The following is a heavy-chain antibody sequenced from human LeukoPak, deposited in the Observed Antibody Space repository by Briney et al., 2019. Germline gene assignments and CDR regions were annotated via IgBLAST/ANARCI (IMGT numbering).Heavy chain of an antibody. Sequence: GRSLRLSCAASGFTFSSYAMHWVRQAPGKGLEWVAVTSYDGSNKYYADSVKGRFTISRDNSKNTLYLQMNSLRAEDTAVYYCARDFSGYSYAIDYWGQGTLVTVSS. D-gene: IGHD5-18*01. CDR1: GFTFSSYA. CDR3: ARDFSGYSYAIDY. J-gene: IGHJ4*02. CDR2: TSYDGSNK. V-gene: IGHV3-30-3*01.